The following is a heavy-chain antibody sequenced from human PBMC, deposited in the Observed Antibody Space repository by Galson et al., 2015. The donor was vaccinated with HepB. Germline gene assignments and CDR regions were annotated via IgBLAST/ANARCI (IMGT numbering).Heavy chain of an antibody. J-gene: IGHJ2*01. Sequence: SVKVSCKASGYTFTSYGISWVRQAPGQGLEWMGWISAYNGNTNYAQKLQGRVTMTTDTSTSTAYMELRSLRSDDTAVYYCARQPRGYSSSPRSTHYWYFDLWGRGTLVTVSS. CDR1: GYTFTSYG. CDR3: ARQPRGYSSSPRSTHYWYFDL. CDR2: ISAYNGNT. D-gene: IGHD6-6*01. V-gene: IGHV1-18*01.